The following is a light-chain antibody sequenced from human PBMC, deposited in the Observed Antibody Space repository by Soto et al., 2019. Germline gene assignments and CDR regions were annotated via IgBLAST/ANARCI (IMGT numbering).Light chain of an antibody. V-gene: IGKV4-1*01. CDR3: QQYYSTPRT. CDR1: QSVLYSSNNKNY. Sequence: DIVMTQSPDSLAVSLGERATINCKSSQSVLYSSNNKNYLAWYQQKPGQPPNLLIYWASTRESGVPDRFSGSGSGTDFTLTISSLQAEDVAVYYCQQYYSTPRTLGQGTKVDIK. CDR2: WAS. J-gene: IGKJ1*01.